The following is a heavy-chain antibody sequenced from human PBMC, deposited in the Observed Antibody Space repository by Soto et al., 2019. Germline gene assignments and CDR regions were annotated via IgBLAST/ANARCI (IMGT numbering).Heavy chain of an antibody. D-gene: IGHD3-16*01. Sequence: QLQLQESGPGLVKPSETLSLTCTVSGGPIRSSSHYWGWIRQSPGTGLEWIGSIDESGDSYYNPFLKRRITISGDTSKKQFSLELLSVAGAGFGKIYRSGEGGYVDYWGQGTLVTVSS. CDR1: GGPIRSSSHY. CDR2: IDESGDS. J-gene: IGHJ4*02. CDR3: SGEGGYVDY. V-gene: IGHV4-39*01.